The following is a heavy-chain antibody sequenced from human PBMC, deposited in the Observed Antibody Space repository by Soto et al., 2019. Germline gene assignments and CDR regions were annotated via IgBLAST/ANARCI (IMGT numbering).Heavy chain of an antibody. CDR1: GFTFSSYS. CDR2: ISSSSTYI. Sequence: PGGSLRLSCVASGFTFSSYSMNWVRQAPGKGLEWVSVISSSSTYIYYADSVEGRFTISRDNAKNSLYLEMNSLRAEDTSLYYCARGRISPRLSSTGHDVFDIWGQGTMVTVSS. J-gene: IGHJ3*02. D-gene: IGHD1-1*01. CDR3: ARGRISPRLSSTGHDVFDI. V-gene: IGHV3-21*01.